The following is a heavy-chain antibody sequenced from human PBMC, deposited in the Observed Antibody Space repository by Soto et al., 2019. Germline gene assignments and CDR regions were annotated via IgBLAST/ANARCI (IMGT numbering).Heavy chain of an antibody. CDR3: ARDNFWSGSKDYYYYGMDV. D-gene: IGHD3-3*01. Sequence: SVKVSCKASGGTFSSYTISWVRQAPGQGLEWMGRIIPILGIANYAQKFQGRVTITADESTSTAYMELSSLRSEDTAVYYCARDNFWSGSKDYYYYGMDVWGQGTTVTVSS. V-gene: IGHV1-69*04. CDR1: GGTFSSYT. CDR2: IIPILGIA. J-gene: IGHJ6*02.